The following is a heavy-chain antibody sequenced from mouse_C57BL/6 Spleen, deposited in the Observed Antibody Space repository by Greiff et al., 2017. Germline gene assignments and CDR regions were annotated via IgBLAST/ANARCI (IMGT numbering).Heavy chain of an antibody. J-gene: IGHJ2*01. CDR3: ARDGNYGGY. CDR2: IDPNSGGT. V-gene: IGHV1-72*01. CDR1: GFTFTSYW. D-gene: IGHD2-1*01. Sequence: VQLQQPGAELVKPGASVKLSCTASGFTFTSYWMHWVQQRPGRGLEWVGRIDPNSGGTKYTEKFKSKATMTVDKPSSTAYMQLSSLTSEVSAVYYCARDGNYGGYWGQGTTLTVSS.